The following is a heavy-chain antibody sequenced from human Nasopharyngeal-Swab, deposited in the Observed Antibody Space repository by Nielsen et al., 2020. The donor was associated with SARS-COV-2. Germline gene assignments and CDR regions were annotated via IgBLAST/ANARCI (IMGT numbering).Heavy chain of an antibody. D-gene: IGHD2-2*01. Sequence: PGKGLEWIGEINHSGSTNYNPSLKSRVTISVDTSKNQFSLKLSSVTPADTAVYYCARGSVVPAAPAVDYFDYWGQGTLVTVSS. J-gene: IGHJ4*02. V-gene: IGHV4-34*01. CDR3: ARGSVVPAAPAVDYFDY. CDR2: INHSGST.